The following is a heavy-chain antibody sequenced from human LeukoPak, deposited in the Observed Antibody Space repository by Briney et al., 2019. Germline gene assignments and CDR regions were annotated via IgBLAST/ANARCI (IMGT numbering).Heavy chain of an antibody. CDR3: ARDLYDGGSWGYFDY. D-gene: IGHD2-15*01. Sequence: GGSLRLSCAASGFTFSSYAMSWVRQAPGKGLEWVSAIGGDAVSTYYADSVKGRFSISRDNPKNTLYLQMNSLRAEDTAVYYCARDLYDGGSWGYFDYWGQGTLVTVSS. V-gene: IGHV3-23*01. J-gene: IGHJ4*02. CDR1: GFTFSSYA. CDR2: IGGDAVST.